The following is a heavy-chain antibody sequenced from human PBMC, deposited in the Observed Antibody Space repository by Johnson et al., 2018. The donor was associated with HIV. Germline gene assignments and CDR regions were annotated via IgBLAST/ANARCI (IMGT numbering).Heavy chain of an antibody. CDR2: ISYDGSHK. V-gene: IGHV3-30-3*01. Sequence: QMQLVESGGGVVQPGRSLRLSCAASGFTFSSYAMHWVRQAPGKGLEWVAVISYDGSHKYYADSVKGRFTISSDNSKNTLYLQMNSLRAEDTAVYYCARRGDFGAYYPFDFWGQGTMVTVSS. D-gene: IGHD4/OR15-4a*01. CDR3: ARRGDFGAYYPFDF. CDR1: GFTFSSYA. J-gene: IGHJ3*01.